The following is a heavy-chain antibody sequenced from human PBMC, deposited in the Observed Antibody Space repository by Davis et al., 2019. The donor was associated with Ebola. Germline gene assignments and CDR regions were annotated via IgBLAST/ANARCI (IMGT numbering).Heavy chain of an antibody. J-gene: IGHJ6*02. Sequence: PGGSLRLSCAASGFTFSNAWMSWVRQAPGKGLEWVSSISSSSSYIYYADSVKGRFTISRDNAKNSLYLQMNSLRAEDTAVYYCTDYYYYGMDVWGQGTTVTVSS. CDR3: TDYYYYGMDV. CDR2: ISSSSSYI. CDR1: GFTFSNAW. V-gene: IGHV3-21*01.